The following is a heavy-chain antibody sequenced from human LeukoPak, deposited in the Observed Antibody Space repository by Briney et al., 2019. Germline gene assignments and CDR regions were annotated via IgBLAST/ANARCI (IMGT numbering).Heavy chain of an antibody. CDR3: PGPMTEIVY. J-gene: IGHJ4*02. D-gene: IGHD2-21*02. V-gene: IGHV3-74*01. Sequence: GGSLRLSCAASGFTFSTYWMHWVRQAPGKGLVWVSHINSDGSSTNYADSVKGRFTISRDNAKNTLYLQMNSLRAEDTAVYYCPGPMTEIVYWPRGTLVTVSS. CDR1: GFTFSTYW. CDR2: INSDGSST.